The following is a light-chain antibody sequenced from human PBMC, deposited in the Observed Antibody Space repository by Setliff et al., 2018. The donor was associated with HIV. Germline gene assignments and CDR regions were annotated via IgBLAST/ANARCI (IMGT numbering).Light chain of an antibody. Sequence: QSALTQPASVSGSPGQSITVSCTGTSSDVGTYNAVYWYQQHPGKAPKLMIYDVSTRPSGVSNRFSGSKSGNTASLTISGLQTEDEADYYCSSYRSGNTLVFGTGTKVTV. J-gene: IGLJ1*01. CDR2: DVS. CDR3: SSYRSGNTLV. V-gene: IGLV2-14*01. CDR1: SSDVGTYNA.